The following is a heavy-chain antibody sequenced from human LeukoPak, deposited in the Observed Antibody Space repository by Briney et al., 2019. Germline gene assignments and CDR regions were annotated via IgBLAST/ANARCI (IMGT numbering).Heavy chain of an antibody. D-gene: IGHD3-3*01. V-gene: IGHV1-69*05. Sequence: RASVKVSCKASGGTFSSYAISWVRQAPGQGLEWMGGTIPIFGTANYAQKFQGRVTITTDESTSTAYMELSSLRSEDTAVYYCARGSTRTKYDFWSGRPYYFDYWGQGTLVTVSS. CDR2: TIPIFGTA. CDR1: GGTFSSYA. CDR3: ARGSTRTKYDFWSGRPYYFDY. J-gene: IGHJ4*02.